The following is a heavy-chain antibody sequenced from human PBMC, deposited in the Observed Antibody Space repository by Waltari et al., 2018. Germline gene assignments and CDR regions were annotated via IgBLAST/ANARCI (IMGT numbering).Heavy chain of an antibody. CDR1: GYTFTGSY. J-gene: IGHJ2*01. V-gene: IGHV1-2*04. D-gene: IGHD5-18*01. Sequence: QVQLVQSGAEVKKPGASVKVSCKASGYTFTGSYMHWVRQAPGQGLEWMGWINPNSGGTNYAQKFQGWVTMTRDTSISTAYMELSRLRSDDTAVYYCARDGTAKRTAMANRLWYFDLWGRGTLVTVSS. CDR3: ARDGTAKRTAMANRLWYFDL. CDR2: INPNSGGT.